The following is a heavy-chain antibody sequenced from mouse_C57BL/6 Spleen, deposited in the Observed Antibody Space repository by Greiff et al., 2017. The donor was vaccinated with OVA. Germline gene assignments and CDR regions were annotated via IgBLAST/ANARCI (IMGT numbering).Heavy chain of an antibody. V-gene: IGHV7-3*01. D-gene: IGHD2-3*01. Sequence: EVNVVESGGGLVQPGGSPSLSCAASGFTFTDYYMSWVRQPPGKALEWLGFIRNKANGYTTEYSASVKGRFTISRDNSQSILYLQMNALRAEDSATYYCARSSDGYGGYFDYWGQGTTLTVSS. J-gene: IGHJ2*01. CDR1: GFTFTDYY. CDR2: IRNKANGYTT. CDR3: ARSSDGYGGYFDY.